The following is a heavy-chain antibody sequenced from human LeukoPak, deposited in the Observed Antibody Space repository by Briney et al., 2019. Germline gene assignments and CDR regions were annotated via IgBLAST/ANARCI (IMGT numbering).Heavy chain of an antibody. CDR3: ARQGGYYYYYYMDV. J-gene: IGHJ6*03. Sequence: PSGTLSLTCAVSGGSISSSNWWSWVRQPPGKGLEWIGEIYHSGSTNYNPSLKSRVTISVDTSKNQFSLKLSSVTAADTAVYYCARQGGYYYYYYMDVWGKGTTVTISS. D-gene: IGHD1-26*01. CDR2: IYHSGST. V-gene: IGHV4-4*02. CDR1: GGSISSSNW.